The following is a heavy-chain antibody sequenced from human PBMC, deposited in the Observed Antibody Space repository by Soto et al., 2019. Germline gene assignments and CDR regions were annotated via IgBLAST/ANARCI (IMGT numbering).Heavy chain of an antibody. CDR3: AGNCSGGSCHDY. D-gene: IGHD2-15*01. Sequence: EVQLLESGGGLVQPGGSLRLSCAASGFIFSSYAMSWVRQAQGKGLEWVSAISGSGGSTYYADSVKGRFTISRDNSKSTLYLHMSSLRAEDTAVYFCAGNCSGGSCHDYWGQGTLVTVSS. CDR1: GFIFSSYA. V-gene: IGHV3-23*01. CDR2: ISGSGGST. J-gene: IGHJ4*02.